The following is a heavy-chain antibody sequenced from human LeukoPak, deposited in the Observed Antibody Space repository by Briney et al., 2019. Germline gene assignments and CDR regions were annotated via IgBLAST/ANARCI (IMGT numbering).Heavy chain of an antibody. D-gene: IGHD1-26*01. CDR2: INTGNGDT. CDR1: GYTFTTYA. CDR3: ARDMGSGSLHY. J-gene: IGHJ4*02. V-gene: IGHV1-3*04. Sequence: VSVKVSCKASGYTFTTYAIHWVRQAPGQRLEWLGWINTGNGDTRYSQTFQGRVTITRDTSASTAYMELSSLRPEDTAMYYCARDMGSGSLHYWGQGTLVTVSS.